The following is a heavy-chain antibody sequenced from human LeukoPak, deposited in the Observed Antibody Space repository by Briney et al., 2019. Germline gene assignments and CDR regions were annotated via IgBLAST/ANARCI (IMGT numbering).Heavy chain of an antibody. CDR3: AFIGRYCSSTSCSFDY. CDR1: GYTFTRYY. D-gene: IGHD2-2*01. Sequence: APVKVSCKASGYTFTRYYMHWVRQAPGQGLEWMGWINPNSGGTNYAQKFQGRVTMTRDTSISTAYMELSRLRSDDTAVYYCAFIGRYCSSTSCSFDYWGQGTLVTVSS. V-gene: IGHV1-2*02. J-gene: IGHJ4*02. CDR2: INPNSGGT.